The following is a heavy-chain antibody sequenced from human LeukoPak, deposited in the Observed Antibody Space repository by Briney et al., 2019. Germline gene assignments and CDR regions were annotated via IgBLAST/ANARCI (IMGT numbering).Heavy chain of an antibody. CDR3: ASPKYCSGGSCYSGWYFDL. V-gene: IGHV4-39*01. J-gene: IGHJ2*01. D-gene: IGHD2-15*01. CDR2: IYYSGST. Sequence: SETLSLTCTISGGSISSSSYYWGWIRQPPGKGLEWIGSIYYSGSTYYNPSLKSRVTISVDTSKNQFSLKLSSVTAADTAVYYCASPKYCSGGSCYSGWYFDLWGRGTLVTVSS. CDR1: GGSISSSSYY.